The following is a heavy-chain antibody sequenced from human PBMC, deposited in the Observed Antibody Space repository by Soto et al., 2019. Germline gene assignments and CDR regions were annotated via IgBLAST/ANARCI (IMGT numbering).Heavy chain of an antibody. Sequence: VVSLGISGAASGFTFSNYAMHWVRQAPGKGLEWLAVISYDGGNKYIADSVKGRFTISRDNAKNSLYLQMNSLRAEDTAVYYCARATGYTNYGLDYWGEGALVTVSS. CDR2: ISYDGGNK. J-gene: IGHJ4*02. CDR1: GFTFSNYA. D-gene: IGHD2-8*01. V-gene: IGHV3-30-3*01. CDR3: ARATGYTNYGLDY.